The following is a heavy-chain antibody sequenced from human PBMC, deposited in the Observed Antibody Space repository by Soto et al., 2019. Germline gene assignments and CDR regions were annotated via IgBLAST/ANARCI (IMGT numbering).Heavy chain of an antibody. CDR3: ARAKSYYDNPYGMDV. J-gene: IGHJ6*02. D-gene: IGHD3-22*01. CDR1: GGTFSSYT. CDR2: IIPILGIA. Sequence: ASVKVSCKASGGTFSSYTISWVRQAPGQGLEWMGRIIPILGIANYAQKFQGRVTITADKSTSTAYMELSSLRSEDTAVYYCARAKSYYDNPYGMDVWGQGTTVTVSS. V-gene: IGHV1-69*02.